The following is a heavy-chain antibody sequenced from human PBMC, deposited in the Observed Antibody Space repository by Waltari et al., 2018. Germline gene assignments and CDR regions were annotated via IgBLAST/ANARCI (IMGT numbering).Heavy chain of an antibody. CDR3: ARHLRGGSIWYDY. CDR2: INYDGTT. CDR1: GGSISTGSYY. D-gene: IGHD6-13*01. Sequence: QLQLQESGPGLVKPSETLSPTCTVSGGSISTGSYYWAWIRQPPGKGLEYIGSINYDGTTYYNPSLKSRVTMSVDTSNSQFSLKLSSVTPADTALYHCARHLRGGSIWYDYWGQGTLVTVSS. V-gene: IGHV4-39*01. J-gene: IGHJ4*02.